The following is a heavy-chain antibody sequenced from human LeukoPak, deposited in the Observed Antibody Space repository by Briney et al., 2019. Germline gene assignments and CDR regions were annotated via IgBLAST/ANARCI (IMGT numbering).Heavy chain of an antibody. CDR1: GFTLSNSW. Sequence: GGSLRLSCAVSGFTLSNSWMHWVRQAPGKGLVWVARTNGDGNDISYADSVKGRFTISRDSAENTLYLQMNSLRVEDTALYYCVRDGVYSAGIDFDYWGQGTLVTVSS. CDR2: TNGDGNDI. D-gene: IGHD2-15*01. CDR3: VRDGVYSAGIDFDY. J-gene: IGHJ4*02. V-gene: IGHV3-74*01.